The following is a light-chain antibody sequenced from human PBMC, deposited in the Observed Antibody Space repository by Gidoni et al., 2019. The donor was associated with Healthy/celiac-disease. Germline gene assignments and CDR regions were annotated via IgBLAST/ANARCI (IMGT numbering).Light chain of an antibody. Sequence: SYELTHPPSVSVSPGQTASITCSGDKLGDKYACWYQQKPGQSPVLGIYQDSKRPSGSPERFSGSNSGNTATLTISGTQAMDEADYYCQAWDSHVVFGGGTKLTVL. CDR2: QDS. CDR1: KLGDKY. J-gene: IGLJ2*01. CDR3: QAWDSHVV. V-gene: IGLV3-1*01.